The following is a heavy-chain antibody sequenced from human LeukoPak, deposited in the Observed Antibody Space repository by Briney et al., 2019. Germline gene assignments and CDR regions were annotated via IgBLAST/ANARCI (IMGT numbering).Heavy chain of an antibody. CDR2: IYSGGNT. V-gene: IGHV3-53*01. D-gene: IGHD2/OR15-2a*01. Sequence: GGSLRLSCTVSGFTVSINSMSWVRQAPGKGLEWVSFIYSGGNTHYSDSVKCRFTISRHNSKNTLYLQMNSLRAEDTAVYYCARRAGEYSHPYDYWGQGTLVTVSS. J-gene: IGHJ4*02. CDR1: GFTVSINS. CDR3: ARRAGEYSHPYDY.